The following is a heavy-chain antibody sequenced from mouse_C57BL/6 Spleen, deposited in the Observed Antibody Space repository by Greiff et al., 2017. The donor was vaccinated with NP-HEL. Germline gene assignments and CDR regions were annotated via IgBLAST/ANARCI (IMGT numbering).Heavy chain of an antibody. D-gene: IGHD1-1*01. CDR2: IFPGSGST. CDR3: ARGAITTVVAPGF. Sequence: VQLKESGPELVKPGASVKISCKASGYTFTDYYINWVKQRPGQGLEWIGWIFPGSGSTYYNEKFKGKATLTVDKSSSTAYMLLSSLTSEDSAVYFCARGAITTVVAPGFWGTGTTVTVSS. V-gene: IGHV1-75*01. J-gene: IGHJ1*03. CDR1: GYTFTDYY.